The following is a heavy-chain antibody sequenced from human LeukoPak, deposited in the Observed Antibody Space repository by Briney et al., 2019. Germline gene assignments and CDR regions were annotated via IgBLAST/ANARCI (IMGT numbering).Heavy chain of an antibody. Sequence: GGSLRLSCAASGFTFSNFATSWVRQAPGKGLEWVAAISGSGDSTNYADSVKGRVTISRDNSKNTLYLQMNSLRAEDTAVYYCARDTSLDYWGQGTLVTVSS. CDR2: ISGSGDST. CDR3: ARDTSLDY. J-gene: IGHJ4*02. D-gene: IGHD2-2*01. CDR1: GFTFSNFA. V-gene: IGHV3-23*01.